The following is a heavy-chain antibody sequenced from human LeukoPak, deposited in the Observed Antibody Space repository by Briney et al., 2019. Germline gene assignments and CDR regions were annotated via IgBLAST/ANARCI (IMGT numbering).Heavy chain of an antibody. CDR3: ARGGRYCSGGSCYYY. D-gene: IGHD2-15*01. V-gene: IGHV4-34*01. J-gene: IGHJ4*02. CDR1: GGSFSGYY. CDR2: INHSGNA. Sequence: SETLSLTCAVYGGSFSGYYWSWIRQPPGKGLEWIGEINHSGNANYNPFLKSRVTISVDTSKSQFSLKLSSVTAADTAVYYCARGGRYCSGGSCYYYWGQGTLVTVSS.